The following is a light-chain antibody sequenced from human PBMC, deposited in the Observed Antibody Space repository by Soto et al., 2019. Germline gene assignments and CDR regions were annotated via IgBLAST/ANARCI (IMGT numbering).Light chain of an antibody. Sequence: QSVLTQSPSASASLGASVKLTCTLSSGHSSYAIAWHQQQPEKGPRYLMKLNSDGSHSKGDRIPDRFSGSSSGAERYLTISSLQSEDEADYYCQTWGSGIHVFGGGTKLTVL. V-gene: IGLV4-69*01. CDR2: LNSDGSH. CDR1: SGHSSYA. J-gene: IGLJ2*01. CDR3: QTWGSGIHV.